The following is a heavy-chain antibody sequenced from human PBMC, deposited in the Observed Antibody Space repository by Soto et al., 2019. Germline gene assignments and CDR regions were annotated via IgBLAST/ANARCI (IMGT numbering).Heavy chain of an antibody. CDR3: ARHGDKFLAP. V-gene: IGHV4-4*02. D-gene: IGHD2-21*01. CDR2: ISHVGSA. CDR1: ANSIRRTNW. Sequence: SETLALTCAVSANSIRRTNWWSWVRQPPGKGLEWIGQISHVGSADYSPSLKSRVTISLDNSKNHLSLRLRSVTAADTAIYYCARHGDKFLAPWGQGALVTVSS. J-gene: IGHJ1*01.